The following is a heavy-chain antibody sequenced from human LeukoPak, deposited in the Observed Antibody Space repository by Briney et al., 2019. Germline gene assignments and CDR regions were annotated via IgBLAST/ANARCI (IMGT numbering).Heavy chain of an antibody. CDR1: GFTFDDYA. J-gene: IGHJ4*02. D-gene: IGHD2-21*02. V-gene: IGHV3-9*01. CDR2: ISWNSGSI. CDR3: AKADCGGDCCIDY. Sequence: PGGSLRLSCAASGFTFDDYAMHWVRQAPGKGLEWVSGISWNSGSIGYADSVKGRFTISRGNAKNSLYLQMNSLRAEDTALYYCAKADCGGDCCIDYWGQGTLVTVSS.